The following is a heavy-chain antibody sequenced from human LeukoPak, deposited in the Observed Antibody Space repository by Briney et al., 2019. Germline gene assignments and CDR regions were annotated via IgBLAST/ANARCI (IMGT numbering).Heavy chain of an antibody. V-gene: IGHV3-21*01. CDR1: GFTFSSYS. J-gene: IGHJ4*02. D-gene: IGHD5-18*01. Sequence: GGSLRLSCAASGFTFSSYSMNWVRQAPGKGLEWVSSISSSSSYIYYADSVKGRFTISRDNAKNSLYLQMNSQRAEDTAVYYCAREVGYSYGEVDYWGQGTLVTVSS. CDR3: AREVGYSYGEVDY. CDR2: ISSSSSYI.